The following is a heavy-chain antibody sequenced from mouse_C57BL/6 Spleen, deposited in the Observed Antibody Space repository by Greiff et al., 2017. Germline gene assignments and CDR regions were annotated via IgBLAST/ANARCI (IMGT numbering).Heavy chain of an antibody. V-gene: IGHV1-64*01. Sequence: QVQLQQSGAELVKPGASVKLSCKASGYTFTSYWMHWVKQRPGQGLEWIGMIHPNSGSTNYNEKFKGKATLTEDKSSSTAYMQLSRLTSEDAEVYCGARGLCYSNLDDWGKGTTLTVSS. J-gene: IGHJ2*01. CDR2: IHPNSGST. CDR1: GYTFTSYW. D-gene: IGHD2-5*01. CDR3: ARGLCYSNLDD.